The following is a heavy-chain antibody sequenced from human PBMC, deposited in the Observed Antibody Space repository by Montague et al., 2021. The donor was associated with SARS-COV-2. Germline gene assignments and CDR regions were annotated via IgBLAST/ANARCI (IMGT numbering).Heavy chain of an antibody. V-gene: IGHV4-4*07. J-gene: IGHJ6*02. Sequence: SETLSLTCTVSGGSISNYYWTWIRQPAGKGLEWIGRLYTSGSTTYNPSLKSRVTMSVDTSKNRFSLNVTSVTAADTAIYYCARESGYSSGWRYYYGMDVWGQGTPVTVS. CDR3: ARESGYSSGWRYYYGMDV. CDR2: LYTSGST. D-gene: IGHD6-19*01. CDR1: GGSISNYY.